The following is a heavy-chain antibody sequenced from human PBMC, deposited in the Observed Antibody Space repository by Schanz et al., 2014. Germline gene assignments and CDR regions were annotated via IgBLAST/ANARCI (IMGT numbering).Heavy chain of an antibody. CDR1: GFSFSIFA. V-gene: IGHV3-21*01. CDR3: ARPSDSSWYMDV. CDR2: ISSSSSYI. D-gene: IGHD2-21*02. Sequence: EVQLVESGGGLVKPGESLRLSCAASGFSFSIFAMTWVRQAPGKGLEWVSSISSSSSYISYADSVKGRFTISRDNAKNSLYLQMNSLRAEDTAVYYCARPSDSSWYMDVWGKGTTGTVSS. J-gene: IGHJ6*03.